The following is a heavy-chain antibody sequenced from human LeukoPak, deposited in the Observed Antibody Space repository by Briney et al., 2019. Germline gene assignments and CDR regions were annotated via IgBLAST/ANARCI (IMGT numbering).Heavy chain of an antibody. D-gene: IGHD6-19*01. CDR1: GGSFSGYY. J-gene: IGHJ4*02. V-gene: IGHV4-34*01. CDR2: INHSGST. Sequence: SETLSLTCAVYGGSFSGYYWSWIRQPPGKGLEWIGEINHSGSTNYNPSLKSRVTISVDTSKNQFSLKLSSVTAADTAVYYCARDVGSGWYNYWGQGALVTVSS. CDR3: ARDVGSGWYNY.